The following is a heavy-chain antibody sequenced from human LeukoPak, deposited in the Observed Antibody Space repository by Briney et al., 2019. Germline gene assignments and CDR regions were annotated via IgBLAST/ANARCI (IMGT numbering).Heavy chain of an antibody. V-gene: IGHV4-4*07. J-gene: IGHJ5*02. CDR3: ARDRSSSYTRDWFDP. D-gene: IGHD6-13*01. CDR2: IYNSESI. CDR1: GGSINGYY. Sequence: PSETPSLTCTVSGGSINGYYWSWLRQPAGKGLEWIGRIYNSESINYNPSLKSRVTMSIDTSKNQFSLKLNSVTAADTAVYYCARDRSSSYTRDWFDPWGQGALVTVSS.